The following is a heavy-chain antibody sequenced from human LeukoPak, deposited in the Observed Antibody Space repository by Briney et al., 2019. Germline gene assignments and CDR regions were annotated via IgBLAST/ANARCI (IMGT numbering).Heavy chain of an antibody. D-gene: IGHD3-22*01. V-gene: IGHV4-4*07. J-gene: IGHJ4*02. Sequence: SEPLSLTCTVSDASISTYNWSWIRQPAGKGLEWIGHIYSGGNTNYNPSLKGRVTMSVDTSKNQFYLKLSSVTAADTAVYYCARGGGSTDYYDSGGYFWGQGTLVTVSS. CDR2: IYSGGNT. CDR1: DASISTYN. CDR3: ARGGGSTDYYDSGGYF.